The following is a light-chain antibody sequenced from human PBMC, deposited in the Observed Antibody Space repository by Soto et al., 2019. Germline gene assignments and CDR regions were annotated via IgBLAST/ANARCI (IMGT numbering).Light chain of an antibody. Sequence: ALTQPASVSGSPGQSITISCTGTSNDVGAYNFVSWYQQHPGKAPKLLIYEVSNRPSEISDRFSGSKSGNTASLTISGPHTEEHPDSSCSSYTTSITPCVFGTGTKVTV. CDR3: SSYTTSITPCV. CDR2: EVS. CDR1: SNDVGAYNF. J-gene: IGLJ1*01. V-gene: IGLV2-14*01.